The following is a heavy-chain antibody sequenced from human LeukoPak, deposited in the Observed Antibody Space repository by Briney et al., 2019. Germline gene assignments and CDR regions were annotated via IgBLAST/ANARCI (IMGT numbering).Heavy chain of an antibody. Sequence: PSETLSLTCTVSGGSISSYYWSWIRQPPGRGLEWIGYIYSSGNTNYNPSPKSRVTISLDTSKNQFSLKLSSMTAADTAVYYCARGDANWGDFDSWGQGTLVTVSS. CDR2: IYSSGNT. CDR3: ARGDANWGDFDS. J-gene: IGHJ4*02. V-gene: IGHV4-59*01. CDR1: GGSISSYY. D-gene: IGHD7-27*01.